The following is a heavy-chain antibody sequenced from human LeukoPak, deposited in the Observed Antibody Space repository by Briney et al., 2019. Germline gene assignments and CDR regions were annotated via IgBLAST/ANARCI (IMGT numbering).Heavy chain of an antibody. CDR1: GYSISSGYY. CDR2: IYHSGST. Sequence: SETLSLTFTVSGYSISSGYYWGWIRQPPGKGLEWIGSIYHSGSTYYNPSLKSRVTISVDTSKNQFSLKLSSVTAADTAVYYCARDGVLLWFGELPTYFDYWGQGTLVTVSS. CDR3: ARDGVLLWFGELPTYFDY. J-gene: IGHJ4*02. D-gene: IGHD3-10*01. V-gene: IGHV4-38-2*02.